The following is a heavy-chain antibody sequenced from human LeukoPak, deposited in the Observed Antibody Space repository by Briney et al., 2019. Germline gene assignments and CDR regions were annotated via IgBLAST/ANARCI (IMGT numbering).Heavy chain of an antibody. CDR3: ARGTGALLWFGEFDY. CDR1: GGSISSGSYY. Sequence: SQTLSLTCTVSGGSISSGSYYWSWIRQPAGKGLEWIGRIYTSGSTNYNPSLKSRVTISVDTSKNQFSLKLSSVTAADTAVYYCARGTGALLWFGEFDYWGQGTLVTVSS. CDR2: IYTSGST. D-gene: IGHD3-10*01. J-gene: IGHJ4*02. V-gene: IGHV4-61*02.